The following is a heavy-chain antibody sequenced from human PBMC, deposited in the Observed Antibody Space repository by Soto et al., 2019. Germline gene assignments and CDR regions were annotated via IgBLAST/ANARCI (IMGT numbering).Heavy chain of an antibody. V-gene: IGHV4-39*01. CDR1: GGSISSSSYY. CDR3: APLILSSAGYYGSGSYYNPTKMGYYYGMDV. Sequence: PSETLSLTCTVSGGSISSSSYYWGWIRQPPGKGLERIGSIYYSGSTYYNPSLKSRVTISVDTSKNQFSLKLSSVTAADTAVYYCAPLILSSAGYYGSGSYYNPTKMGYYYGMDVWGQGTTVTVSS. CDR2: IYYSGST. J-gene: IGHJ6*02. D-gene: IGHD3-10*01.